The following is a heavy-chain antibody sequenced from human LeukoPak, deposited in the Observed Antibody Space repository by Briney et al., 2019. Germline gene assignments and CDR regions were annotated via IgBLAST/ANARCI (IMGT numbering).Heavy chain of an antibody. D-gene: IGHD6-19*01. J-gene: IGHJ4*02. CDR3: ARGGSGRYFDN. CDR1: GFTFNTYP. Sequence: GGSLRLSCAASGFTFNTYPIHWVRLAPGKGPEWVTVISSDSKNEYYADSVKGRFTISRDNSKNTLYLQMNSLRPEDTAVYYCARGGSGRYFDNWGQGTLVTVSS. CDR2: ISSDSKNE. V-gene: IGHV3-30*04.